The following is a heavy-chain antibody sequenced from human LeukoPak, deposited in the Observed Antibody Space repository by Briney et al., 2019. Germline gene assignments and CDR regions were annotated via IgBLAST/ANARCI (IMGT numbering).Heavy chain of an antibody. D-gene: IGHD6-13*01. V-gene: IGHV3-64*04. CDR1: GLTFSSYA. CDR3: AKDWSLWEQQLNH. J-gene: IGHJ5*02. Sequence: PGGSLRPSCAASGLTFSSYAMHWVRQAPGKGREYVSAISGNGGSTYYADSVKGRFTISRDNSKNTLYLQMNSLRAEDTAVYYCAKDWSLWEQQLNHWGQGTLVTVSS. CDR2: ISGNGGST.